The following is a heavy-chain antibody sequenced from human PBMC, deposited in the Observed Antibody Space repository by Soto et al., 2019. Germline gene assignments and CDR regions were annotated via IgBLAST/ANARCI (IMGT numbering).Heavy chain of an antibody. CDR3: AREKNSVTNNWFDP. Sequence: SETLSLTCTVSGGSISSYYWSWIRQPPGKGLEWIGYIYYGGSTNYNPSLKSRVTISVDTSKNQFALKLSSVTAADTAVYYCAREKNSVTNNWFDPWGQGTLVTVS. D-gene: IGHD4-4*01. J-gene: IGHJ5*02. V-gene: IGHV4-59*01. CDR2: IYYGGST. CDR1: GGSISSYY.